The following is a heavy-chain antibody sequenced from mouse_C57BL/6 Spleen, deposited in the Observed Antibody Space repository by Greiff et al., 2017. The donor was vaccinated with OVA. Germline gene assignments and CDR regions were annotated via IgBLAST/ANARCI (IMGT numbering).Heavy chain of an antibody. CDR3: ARVATVYTSYAMDY. CDR2: ISYAGSN. J-gene: IGHJ4*01. Sequence: QLQESGPGLVKPSQSLSLTCSVTGYSITSGYYWNWIRQFPGNKLEWMGYISYAGSNNSNPSLKNRISITRDTSKNQFFLKLNSVTTEDTATYYCARVATVYTSYAMDYWGQGTSVTVSS. V-gene: IGHV3-6*01. D-gene: IGHD1-1*01. CDR1: GYSITSGYY.